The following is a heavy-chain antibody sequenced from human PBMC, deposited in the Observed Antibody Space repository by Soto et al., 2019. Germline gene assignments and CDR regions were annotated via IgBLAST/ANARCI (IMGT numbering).Heavy chain of an antibody. J-gene: IGHJ1*01. V-gene: IGHV3-23*01. CDR3: ARWSDPEY. CDR1: GFSFGSYA. Sequence: GGSLRLSCAASGFSFGSYALRWVRQAPGKGLEWVSTISGSDGKTFYADSVKGRFSISRDTSQSTLYLQMNSLRADDTAMYYCARWSDPEYWGQGTRVTVAS. CDR2: ISGSDGKT. D-gene: IGHD3-3*01.